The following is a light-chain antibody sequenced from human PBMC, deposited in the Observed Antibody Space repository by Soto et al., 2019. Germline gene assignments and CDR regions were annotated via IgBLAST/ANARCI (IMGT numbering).Light chain of an antibody. CDR1: QSISSW. J-gene: IGKJ1*01. CDR2: DAS. Sequence: DLQMTQSPSTLSASVGARVTITCRASQSISSWLAWYQQKPGTAPNLLIYDASSLESGVPQRFSGIGSGTEFTLTISSLQTDDFSTDYCQQYHSYWTFGQGTKVDI. CDR3: QQYHSYWT. V-gene: IGKV1-5*01.